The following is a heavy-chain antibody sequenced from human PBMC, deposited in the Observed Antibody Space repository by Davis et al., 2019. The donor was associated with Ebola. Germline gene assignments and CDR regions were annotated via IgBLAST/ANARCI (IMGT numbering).Heavy chain of an antibody. CDR3: VGVRFEYGMDV. V-gene: IGHV4-59*06. CDR1: GGSISSYY. D-gene: IGHD3-3*01. CDR2: IYYSGST. J-gene: IGHJ6*02. Sequence: PSETLSLTCTVSGGSISSYYWSWIRQPPGKGLEWIGYIYYSGSTYYNPSLKSRVTISVDTSKNQFSLKLSSVTAADTAVYYCVGVRFEYGMDVWGQGTTVTVSS.